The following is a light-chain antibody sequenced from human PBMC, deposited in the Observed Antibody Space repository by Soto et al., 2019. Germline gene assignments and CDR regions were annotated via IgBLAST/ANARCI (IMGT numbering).Light chain of an antibody. V-gene: IGKV3-15*01. J-gene: IGKJ1*01. CDR1: QSVSSN. CDR2: GAS. CDR3: QQYNNWPPWT. Sequence: EIVMTQSPATLSVSPGERATLSCRASQSVSSNLAWYQQKPGHAPRLLIYGASTRATGIPARFSGSESGTEFTLTISSLQSEDFAVYYCQQYNNWPPWTFGQGPQVEI.